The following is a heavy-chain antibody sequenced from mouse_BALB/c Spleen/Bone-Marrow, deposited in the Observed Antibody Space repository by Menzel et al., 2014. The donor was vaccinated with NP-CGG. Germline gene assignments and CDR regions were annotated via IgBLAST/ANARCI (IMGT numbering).Heavy chain of an antibody. J-gene: IGHJ2*01. V-gene: IGHV5-9-3*01. CDR1: GFIFSSYA. CDR2: ISSGGSYT. CDR3: ARHGITRLLDY. D-gene: IGHD2-4*01. Sequence: EVKLMESGGGLVKPGGSLKPSCAASGFIFSSYAMSWVRQTPEKRLEWVATISSGGSYTYYPDSVKGRFTISRDNAKNTLYLQMSSLRSEDTAMYYCARHGITRLLDYWGQGTTLTVSS.